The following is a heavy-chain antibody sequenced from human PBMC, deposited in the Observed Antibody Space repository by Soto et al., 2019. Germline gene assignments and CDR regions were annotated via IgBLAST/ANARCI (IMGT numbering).Heavy chain of an antibody. D-gene: IGHD2-15*01. CDR2: INPNSGGT. J-gene: IGHJ5*02. V-gene: IGHV1-2*04. Sequence: GASVKVSCKASGYTFTGYYMHWVRQAPGQGLEWMGWINPNSGGTNYAQKFQGWVTMTRDTSISTAYMELSRLRSDDTAVYYCARVYCSCCSCPHNLFDPWGQGTLVTVSA. CDR3: ARVYCSCCSCPHNLFDP. CDR1: GYTFTGYY.